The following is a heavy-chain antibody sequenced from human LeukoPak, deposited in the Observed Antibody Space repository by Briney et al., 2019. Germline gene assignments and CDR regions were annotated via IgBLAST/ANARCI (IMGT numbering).Heavy chain of an antibody. CDR3: ARDLYRIVVVPHYFDY. CDR2: ISSSGSTI. J-gene: IGHJ4*02. CDR1: GFTFSDYY. V-gene: IGHV3-11*04. D-gene: IGHD3-22*01. Sequence: GGSLRLSRAASGFTFSDYYMSWIRQAPGKGLEWVSYISSSGSTIYYADSVKGRFTISRDNAKNSLYLQMNSLRAEDTAVYYCARDLYRIVVVPHYFDYWGQGTLVTVSS.